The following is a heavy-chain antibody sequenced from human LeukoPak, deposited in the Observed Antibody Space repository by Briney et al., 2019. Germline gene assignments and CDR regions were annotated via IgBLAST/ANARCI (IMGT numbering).Heavy chain of an antibody. V-gene: IGHV4-59*01. CDR1: GGSISNFY. D-gene: IGHD1-26*01. J-gene: IGHJ4*02. CDR2: IYYSGST. Sequence: SETLSLTCTVSGGSISNFYWSWIRQPPGKGLEWIGYIYYSGSTNYNPSLKSRVTISVDTSKNQFSLKLSSVSAADTAVYYCARDGGATAFFDYWGQGTLVTVSS. CDR3: ARDGGATAFFDY.